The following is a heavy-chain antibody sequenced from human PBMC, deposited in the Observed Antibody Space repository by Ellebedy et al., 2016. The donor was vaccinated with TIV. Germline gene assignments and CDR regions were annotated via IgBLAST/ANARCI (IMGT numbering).Heavy chain of an antibody. CDR3: ARENGDYRGYSDF. J-gene: IGHJ4*02. CDR1: GFTVSTYR. CDR2: ISSGSSYI. D-gene: IGHD4-17*01. V-gene: IGHV3-21*01. Sequence: GGSLRLSXAASGFTVSTYRMNWVRQAPGKGLEWISSISSGSSYIFYGDSMKGRFTISRDNANNSLFLQMDSLRVEDTAVYYCARENGDYRGYSDFWGQGTLVTVSS.